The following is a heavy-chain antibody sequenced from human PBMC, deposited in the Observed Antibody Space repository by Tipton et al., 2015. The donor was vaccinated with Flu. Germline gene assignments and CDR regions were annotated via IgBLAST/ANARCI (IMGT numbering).Heavy chain of an antibody. CDR2: IWYDGSNK. D-gene: IGHD3-22*01. CDR1: GFTFSDYG. CDR3: ARGYRGYYDSSGFIGMDV. Sequence: SGFTFSDYGMHWVRQAPGKGLQWVALIWYDGSNKYYADSVRGRFTISRDNSNNTLYLQMNSLRAEDTAVYHCARGYRGYYDSSGFIGMDVWGQGTTVTVSS. J-gene: IGHJ6*02. V-gene: IGHV3-33*01.